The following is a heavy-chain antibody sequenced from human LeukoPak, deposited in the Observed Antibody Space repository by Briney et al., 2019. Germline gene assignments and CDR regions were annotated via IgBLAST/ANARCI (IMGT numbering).Heavy chain of an antibody. D-gene: IGHD3-3*01. V-gene: IGHV4-61*02. J-gene: IGHJ6*03. CDR3: ARWRAVYYYYYNRDV. CDR2: IYTSGST. Sequence: SQTLSLTCTVSGGSISSGSYYRSWIRQPAGKGLEWIGRIYTSGSTNYNPSLKSRVTISVDTSKNQFSLKLSSVTAADTAGYYCARWRAVYYYYYNRDVGEKGPTATV. CDR1: GGSISSGSYY.